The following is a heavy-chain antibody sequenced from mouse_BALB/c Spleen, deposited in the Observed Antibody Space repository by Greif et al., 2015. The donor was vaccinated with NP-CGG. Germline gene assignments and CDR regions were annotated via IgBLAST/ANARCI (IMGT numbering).Heavy chain of an antibody. D-gene: IGHD2-14*01. CDR3: TRRAYYRAWFAY. CDR2: INPSNGGT. Sequence: VKLMESGAELVKPGASVKLSCKASGYTFTSYYMYWVKQRPGQGLEWIGEINPSNGGTNFNEKFKSKATLTVDKSSSTAYMQLSSLTSEDSAVYYCTRRAYYRAWFAYWGQGTLVTVSA. J-gene: IGHJ3*01. V-gene: IGHV1S81*02. CDR1: GYTFTSYY.